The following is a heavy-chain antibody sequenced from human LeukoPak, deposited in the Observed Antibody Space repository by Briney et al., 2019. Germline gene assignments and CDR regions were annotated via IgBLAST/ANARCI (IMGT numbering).Heavy chain of an antibody. Sequence: GGSLRLSCAASGFTFSSYAMHWVRQAPGKGLEWVAVISYDGSNKYYADSVKGPFTISRDNSKNTLYLQMNSLRAEDTAVYYCARDSIAAAGTNLDYWGQGTLVTVSS. CDR3: ARDSIAAAGTNLDY. J-gene: IGHJ4*02. CDR2: ISYDGSNK. V-gene: IGHV3-30-3*01. D-gene: IGHD6-13*01. CDR1: GFTFSSYA.